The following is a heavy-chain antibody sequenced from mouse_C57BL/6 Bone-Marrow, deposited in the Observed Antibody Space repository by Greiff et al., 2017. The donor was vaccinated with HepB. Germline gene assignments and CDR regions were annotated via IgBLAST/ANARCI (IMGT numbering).Heavy chain of an antibody. Sequence: EVQLVESGGGLVKPGGSLKLSCAASGFTFSSYAMSWVRQTPGKRLEWVATIGDGGSYTYYPDNVKGRFTISRDNAKNNLYLQMSHLKSEDTAMYYCARAPYYYGSSPYGYFDVGGTGTAVTVSS. CDR3: ARAPYYYGSSPYGYFDV. J-gene: IGHJ1*03. D-gene: IGHD1-1*01. CDR2: IGDGGSYT. CDR1: GFTFSSYA. V-gene: IGHV5-4*01.